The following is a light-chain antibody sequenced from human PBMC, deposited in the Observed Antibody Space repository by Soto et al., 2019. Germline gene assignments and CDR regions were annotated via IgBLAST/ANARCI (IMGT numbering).Light chain of an antibody. Sequence: SVLTQSPGTLSLSPVERATLSFRPSQSVSSSYLAWYQQKPGQDPRLLIYGASSRATGIPERLSGSGSGTDFTLTISRLEPEDFAVYYCQQYGSSGLTFGGGTKVDIK. CDR1: QSVSSSY. CDR2: GAS. J-gene: IGKJ4*01. CDR3: QQYGSSGLT. V-gene: IGKV3-20*01.